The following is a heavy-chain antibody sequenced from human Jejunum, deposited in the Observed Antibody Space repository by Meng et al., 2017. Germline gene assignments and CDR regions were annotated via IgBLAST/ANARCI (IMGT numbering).Heavy chain of an antibody. CDR3: ARELPGTCWFDP. CDR2: LNPSGGFT. J-gene: IGHJ5*02. V-gene: IGHV1-46*01. D-gene: IGHD6-13*01. Sequence: QVHLVQSGAEVKEPGASVRVSCKASGYSFTSYHMHWVRQAPGQGLEYIGILNPSGGFTSCEQKFQGRVTMTSDTSTSTVYLELSSLRSEDTAVYFCARELPGTCWFDPWGQGTLVTVSS. CDR1: GYSFTSYH.